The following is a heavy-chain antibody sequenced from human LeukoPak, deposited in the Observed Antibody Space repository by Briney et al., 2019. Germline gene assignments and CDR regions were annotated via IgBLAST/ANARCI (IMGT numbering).Heavy chain of an antibody. CDR2: INTDGSST. Sequence: GGSLRLSCAASGFTFSSYWMHWVRQAPGKGLVWVSRINTDGSSTSYADSVKGRFTISRDNAKNSLYLQMNSLRAEDTAVYYCARDTSYYYDSSGYYDYWGQGTLVTVSP. V-gene: IGHV3-74*01. CDR3: ARDTSYYYDSSGYYDY. CDR1: GFTFSSYW. J-gene: IGHJ4*02. D-gene: IGHD3-22*01.